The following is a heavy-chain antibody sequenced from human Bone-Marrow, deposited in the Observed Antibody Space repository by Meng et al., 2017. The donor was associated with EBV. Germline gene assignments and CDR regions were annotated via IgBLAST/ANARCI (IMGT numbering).Heavy chain of an antibody. Sequence: QVQIQQWGPGLLKPSETLSLTCAVYGGSFSGYYWSWIRQPPGKGLEWIGEINHSGSTNYNPSLKSRVTISVDKSKNQFSLDLNSVAAADTAVYYCARAGSMTQLDYWDQGTLVNVSS. CDR3: ARAGSMTQLDY. J-gene: IGHJ4*02. V-gene: IGHV4-34*01. CDR2: INHSGST. D-gene: IGHD3-10*01. CDR1: GGSFSGYY.